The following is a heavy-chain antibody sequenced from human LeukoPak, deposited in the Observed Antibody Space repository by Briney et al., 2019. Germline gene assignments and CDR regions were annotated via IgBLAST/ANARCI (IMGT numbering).Heavy chain of an antibody. CDR1: GGSFSGYY. Sequence: SETLSLTCAVYGGSFSGYYWSWIRQPPGKGLEWIGEINHSGSTDYNPSLKSRVTISVDTSKNQFSLKLSSVTAADTAVYYCAREPPGNYDSSGYYYAHFDYWGQGTLVTVSS. CDR2: INHSGST. CDR3: AREPPGNYDSSGYYYAHFDY. V-gene: IGHV4-34*01. J-gene: IGHJ4*02. D-gene: IGHD3-22*01.